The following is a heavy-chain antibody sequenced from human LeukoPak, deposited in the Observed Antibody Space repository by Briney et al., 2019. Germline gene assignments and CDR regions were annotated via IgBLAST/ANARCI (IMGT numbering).Heavy chain of an antibody. J-gene: IGHJ3*02. CDR2: ISYDGSNK. CDR3: ANAQLRFLAPGAFDI. V-gene: IGHV3-30*18. D-gene: IGHD3-3*01. Sequence: PGRSLRLSCAASGFTFSSYGMHWVRQAPGKGLEWVAVISYDGSNKYYADSVKGRFTISRDNSKNTLYLQMNSLRAEDTAVYYCANAQLRFLAPGAFDIWGQGTMVTVSS. CDR1: GFTFSSYG.